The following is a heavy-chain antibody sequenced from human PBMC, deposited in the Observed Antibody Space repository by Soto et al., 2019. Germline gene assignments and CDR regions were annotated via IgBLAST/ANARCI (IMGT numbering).Heavy chain of an antibody. CDR2: IYYSGST. D-gene: IGHD3-9*01. CDR1: GGSISSSSYY. V-gene: IGHV4-39*01. CDR3: ARQPRILTGYSGQFDY. Sequence: QLQLQESGPGLVKPSETLSLTCTVSGGSISSSSYYWGWIRQPPGKGLEWLGSIYYSGSTYYNPSHKSRVTRAVDTSNDEFSLKLSSVTAADTAVYYCARQPRILTGYSGQFDYWGQGTLVTVSS. J-gene: IGHJ4*02.